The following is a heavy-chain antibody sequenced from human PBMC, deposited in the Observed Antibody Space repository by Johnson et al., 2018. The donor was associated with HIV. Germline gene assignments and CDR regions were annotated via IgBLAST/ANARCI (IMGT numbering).Heavy chain of an antibody. V-gene: IGHV3-30*03. CDR3: ARDTGGGEPYDI. J-gene: IGHJ3*02. Sequence: QVELVESGGGLVRPGGSLRLSCAASGFTYSNYFMAWIRQAPGKGLEWVAIVSYDESNKYYADSVKGRFTISRDNSKNTLYLQMNSLRAEDTAVYYCARDTGGGEPYDIWGQGTMVTVSS. D-gene: IGHD2-21*01. CDR1: GFTYSNYF. CDR2: VSYDESNK.